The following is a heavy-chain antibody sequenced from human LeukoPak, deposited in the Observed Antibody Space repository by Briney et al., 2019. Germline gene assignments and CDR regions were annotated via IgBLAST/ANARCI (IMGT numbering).Heavy chain of an antibody. CDR2: INHSGST. J-gene: IGHJ3*02. CDR1: VGSFSGYY. CDR3: ARVGIAALDAFDI. Sequence: PSETLSLTCAVSVGSFSGYYWSWIRQPPGKGLEWIGEINHSGSTNYNPSLKSRVTISVDTSKNQFSLKLSSVTAADTAVYYCARVGIAALDAFDIWGQGTMVTVSS. V-gene: IGHV4-34*01. D-gene: IGHD6-6*01.